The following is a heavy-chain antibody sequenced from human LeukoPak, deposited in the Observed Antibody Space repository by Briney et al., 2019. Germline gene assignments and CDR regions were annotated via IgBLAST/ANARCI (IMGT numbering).Heavy chain of an antibody. J-gene: IGHJ6*03. Sequence: GGSLRLSCAASGFTFSSYSMNWVRQAPGKGLEWVSYISSSSSTIYYADSVEGRFTISRDNAKNSLYLQMNSLRAEDTAVYYCAREKGIVVVPAAIAMDVWGKGTTVTVSS. D-gene: IGHD2-2*01. CDR3: AREKGIVVVPAAIAMDV. V-gene: IGHV3-48*01. CDR2: ISSSSSTI. CDR1: GFTFSSYS.